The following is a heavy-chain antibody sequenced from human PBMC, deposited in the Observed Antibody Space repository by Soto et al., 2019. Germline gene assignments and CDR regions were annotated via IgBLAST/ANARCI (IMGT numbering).Heavy chain of an antibody. CDR1: GGSISSYY. D-gene: IGHD6-6*01. CDR2: IYYSGST. CDR3: ARSPGGIAARLGNNWFDP. V-gene: IGHV4-59*01. J-gene: IGHJ5*02. Sequence: LSLPCTVSGGSISSYYWSWIRQPPGKGLEWIGYIYYSGSTNYNPSLKSRVTISVDTSKNQFSLKLSSVTAADTAVYYFARSPGGIAARLGNNWFDPWGQGTLVTVSS.